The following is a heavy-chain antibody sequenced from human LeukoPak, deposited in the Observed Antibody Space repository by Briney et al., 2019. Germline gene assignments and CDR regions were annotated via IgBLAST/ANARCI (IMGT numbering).Heavy chain of an antibody. CDR3: ATPIEVVGPYHYYYYGLDV. Sequence: GSLRLPCAASGFTFSNAWMTWVRQAPGKGLEWVGRIKSKSDGGTADYAAPVKGRFTISRDDSKNTLYLQMNGLKTENTGVYFCATPIEVVGPYHYYYYGLDVWGQGTTVIVSS. CDR2: IKSKSDGGTA. D-gene: IGHD6-19*01. J-gene: IGHJ6*02. V-gene: IGHV3-15*01. CDR1: GFTFSNAW.